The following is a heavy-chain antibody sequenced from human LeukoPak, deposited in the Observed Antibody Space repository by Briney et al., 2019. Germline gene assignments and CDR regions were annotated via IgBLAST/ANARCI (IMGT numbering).Heavy chain of an antibody. CDR1: GFTFSSYT. V-gene: IGHV3-21*01. Sequence: PGGSLRLSCAASGFTFSSYTMNWVRPAPGKGLEWVSSISSSGSYIYYADSMKGRFTISRDNAKNSLFLQMNSLRAEDTAVYYCARLAQQLAGYDYYYYMDVWGKGTTVTVSS. J-gene: IGHJ6*03. CDR3: ARLAQQLAGYDYYYYMDV. D-gene: IGHD6-13*01. CDR2: ISSSGSYI.